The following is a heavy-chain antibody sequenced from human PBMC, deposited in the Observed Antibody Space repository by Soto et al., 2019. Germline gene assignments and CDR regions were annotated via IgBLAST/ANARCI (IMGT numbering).Heavy chain of an antibody. CDR3: PSAMRYFDWEVDN. D-gene: IGHD3-9*01. J-gene: IGHJ4*02. CDR2: ISYDGSDK. Sequence: QVQLVESGGGVVQPGRSLRLSCAASGLTLSRFTMHWVRQAPGKGLEWVAIISYDGSDKDYADSVKGRFTISRDNYKNTLYLEMNSLRVEDAAIYYCPSAMRYFDWEVDNWGQGTLVTVSS. CDR1: GLTLSRFT. V-gene: IGHV3-30-3*01.